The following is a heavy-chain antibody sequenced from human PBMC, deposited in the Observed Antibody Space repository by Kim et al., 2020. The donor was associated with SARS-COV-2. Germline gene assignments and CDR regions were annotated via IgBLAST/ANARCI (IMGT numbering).Heavy chain of an antibody. J-gene: IGHJ6*02. V-gene: IGHV3-13*01. CDR2: IGTAGDT. Sequence: GGSLRLSCAASGFTFSSYDMHWVRQATGKGLEWVSAIGTAGDTYYPGSVKGRFTISRENAKNSLYLQMNSLRAGDTAVYYCARASRGSGWYYYYGMDVWGQGTTVTVSS. CDR1: GFTFSSYD. D-gene: IGHD6-19*01. CDR3: ARASRGSGWYYYYGMDV.